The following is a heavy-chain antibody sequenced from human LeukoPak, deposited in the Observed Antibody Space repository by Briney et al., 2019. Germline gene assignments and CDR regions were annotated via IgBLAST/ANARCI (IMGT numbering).Heavy chain of an antibody. V-gene: IGHV3-9*01. CDR2: ISWNSGSI. CDR3: AKGGYCSGGSCYEDY. J-gene: IGHJ4*02. CDR1: GFTFDDYA. Sequence: GGSLRLSFAASGFTFDDYAMHWVRQAPGKGLEWVSGISWNSGSIGYADSVKGRFTISRDNAKNSLYLQMNSLRAEDTALYYCAKGGYCSGGSCYEDYWGQGTLVTVSS. D-gene: IGHD2-15*01.